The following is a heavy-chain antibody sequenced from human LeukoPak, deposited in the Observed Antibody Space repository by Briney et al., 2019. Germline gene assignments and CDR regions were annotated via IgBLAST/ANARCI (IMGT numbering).Heavy chain of an antibody. D-gene: IGHD6-13*01. V-gene: IGHV4-4*07. CDR1: GASIRSYY. Sequence: SETLSLTCTVSGASIRSYYWSWIRQPAGKGVEWIGRIVPSGSTNYNPSLKSRVTMSVDTSKNQFSLKLNSVTAADTAVYYCAKEGAAPGPDFDYWGQGTLVIVSS. CDR3: AKEGAAPGPDFDY. CDR2: IVPSGST. J-gene: IGHJ4*02.